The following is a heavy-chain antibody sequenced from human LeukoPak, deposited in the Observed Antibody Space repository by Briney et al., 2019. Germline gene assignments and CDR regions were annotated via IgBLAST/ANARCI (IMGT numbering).Heavy chain of an antibody. CDR2: IYTSGST. V-gene: IGHV4-4*07. D-gene: IGHD3-10*01. Sequence: SETLSLTCTVSGGSISSYYWSWIRQPAGKGLEWIGRIYTSGSTNYNPSLKSRVTMSVDTSKNQFSLKLSSVTAADTAVYYCARDTTMVRGVIGYFDYWGQGTLVTVSP. CDR1: GGSISSYY. CDR3: ARDTTMVRGVIGYFDY. J-gene: IGHJ4*02.